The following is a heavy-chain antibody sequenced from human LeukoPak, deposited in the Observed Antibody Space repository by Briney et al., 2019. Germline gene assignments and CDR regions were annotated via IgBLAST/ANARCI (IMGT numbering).Heavy chain of an antibody. CDR2: INADGSSA. V-gene: IGHV3-74*01. J-gene: IGHJ6*02. CDR3: ARDLQYQLLFIYYYYGMDV. D-gene: IGHD2-2*01. Sequence: GGSLRLSCAASGFTLSNYWMHWVRQAPGKGLVWVSRINADGSSASYADSVKGRFTISRDNSKNTLYLQMNSLRAEDTAVYYCARDLQYQLLFIYYYYGMDVWGQGTTVTVSS. CDR1: GFTLSNYW.